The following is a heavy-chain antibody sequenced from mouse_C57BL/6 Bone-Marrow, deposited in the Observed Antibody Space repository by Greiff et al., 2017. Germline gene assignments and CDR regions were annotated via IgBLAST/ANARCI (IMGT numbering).Heavy chain of an antibody. CDR1: GFNIKDDY. CDR3: TTGVPFAY. J-gene: IGHJ3*01. Sequence: VQLQQSGAELVRPGASVKLSCTASGFNIKDDYMPWVKQRPEQGLEWIGWIDPENGDTEYASKFQGKATITADTSSNSAYLQLSSLTSEDTAVYYCTTGVPFAYWGQGTLVTVSA. V-gene: IGHV14-4*01. CDR2: IDPENGDT. D-gene: IGHD6-1*01.